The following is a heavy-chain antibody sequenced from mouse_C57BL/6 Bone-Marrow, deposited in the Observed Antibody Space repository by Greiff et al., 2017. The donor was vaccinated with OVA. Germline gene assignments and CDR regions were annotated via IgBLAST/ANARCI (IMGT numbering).Heavy chain of an antibody. Sequence: EVKVVESGGDLVKPGGSLKLSCAASGFTFSSYGMSWVRQTPDKRLEWVATISSGGSYTYYPDSVQGRFTISRDNAKNTLYLQMSSRKSEDTAMYYCARHYYGSSYYWGQGTTLTVSS. D-gene: IGHD1-1*01. CDR2: ISSGGSYT. CDR3: ARHYYGSSYY. CDR1: GFTFSSYG. V-gene: IGHV5-6*01. J-gene: IGHJ2*01.